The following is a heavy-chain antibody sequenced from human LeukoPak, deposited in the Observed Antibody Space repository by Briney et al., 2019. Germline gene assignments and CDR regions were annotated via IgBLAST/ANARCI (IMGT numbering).Heavy chain of an antibody. CDR1: GFTFSSYA. J-gene: IGHJ4*02. V-gene: IGHV3-30-3*01. CDR2: ISYDGSNK. D-gene: IGHD6-6*01. CDR3: ARGGYYSSSSLFVDY. Sequence: GGSLRLSCAASGFTFSSYAMHWVRQAPGKGLEGVAVISYDGSNKYYADSVKGRFTISRDNSKNTLYLQMNSLRAEDTAVYYCARGGYYSSSSLFVDYWGQGTLVTVSS.